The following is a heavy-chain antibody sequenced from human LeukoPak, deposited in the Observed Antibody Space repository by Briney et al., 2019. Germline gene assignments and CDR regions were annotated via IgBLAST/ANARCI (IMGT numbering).Heavy chain of an antibody. Sequence: PGGSLRLSCAASGFTFSSYWMSWVRQAPGKGLEWVANIKQDGSEKYYVDSVKGRFTISRDNAKNSLYLQMNSLRAEDTAVYYCAGIGYYDSRGYYYSYPYYFDYWGQGTLVTVSS. J-gene: IGHJ4*02. D-gene: IGHD3-22*01. V-gene: IGHV3-7*01. CDR3: AGIGYYDSRGYYYSYPYYFDY. CDR2: IKQDGSEK. CDR1: GFTFSSYW.